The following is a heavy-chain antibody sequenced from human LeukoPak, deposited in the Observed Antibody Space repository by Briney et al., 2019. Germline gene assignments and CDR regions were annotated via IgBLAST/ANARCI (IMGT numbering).Heavy chain of an antibody. CDR3: ARQGGGYNYGAYDYYGMDV. CDR1: GGSISSYY. J-gene: IGHJ6*02. V-gene: IGHV4-59*08. D-gene: IGHD5-12*01. CDR2: IYYSGST. Sequence: SETLSLTCTVSGGSISSYYWSWIRQPPGKGLEWIGFIYYSGSTNYNPSLKSRVTISVDTSKNQFSLKLSSVTAADTAVYYCARQGGGYNYGAYDYYGMDVWGQGTTVTVSS.